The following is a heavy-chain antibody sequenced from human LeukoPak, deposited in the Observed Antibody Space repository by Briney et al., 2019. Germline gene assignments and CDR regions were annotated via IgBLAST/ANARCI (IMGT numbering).Heavy chain of an antibody. V-gene: IGHV3-7*01. CDR2: IKQDGSEK. CDR1: GFTFSSYW. J-gene: IGHJ4*02. D-gene: IGHD3-10*01. CDR3: ARDLSGLSNPLYLQYYYGSGSYSDGRSYYFDY. Sequence: GGSLRLSCAASGFTFSSYWMSWVRQAPGKGLEWVANIKQDGSEKYYVDSVKGRFTISRDNAKNSLYLQMNSLRAEDTAVYYCARDLSGLSNPLYLQYYYGSGSYSDGRSYYFDYWGQGTXVTVXS.